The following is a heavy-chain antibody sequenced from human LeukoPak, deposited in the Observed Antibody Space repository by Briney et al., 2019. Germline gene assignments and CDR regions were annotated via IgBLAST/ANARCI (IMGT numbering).Heavy chain of an antibody. J-gene: IGHJ4*02. CDR1: GGSISSSSYY. Sequence: SETLSLTCTVSGGSISSSSYYWGWIRQPPGKGLEWIGSIYYSGGTYYNPSLKSRVTISVDTSKNQFSLKLSSVTAADTAVYYCARDSPNWGYDYWGQGTLVTVSS. V-gene: IGHV4-39*07. CDR2: IYYSGGT. CDR3: ARDSPNWGYDY. D-gene: IGHD7-27*01.